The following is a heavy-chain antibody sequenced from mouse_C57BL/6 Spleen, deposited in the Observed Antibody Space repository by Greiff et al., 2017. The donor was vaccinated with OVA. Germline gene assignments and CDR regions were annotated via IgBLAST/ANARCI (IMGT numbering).Heavy chain of an antibody. CDR3: ARMGYGSSYAWFAY. J-gene: IGHJ3*01. Sequence: VQLVESGPGLVQPSQSLSITCTVSGFSLTSYGVHWVRQSPGKGLEWLGVIWSGGSTDYNAAFISSLSISKDNSKSQVFFKMNSLQADDTAIYYCARMGYGSSYAWFAYWGQGTLVTVSA. D-gene: IGHD1-1*01. V-gene: IGHV2-2*01. CDR1: GFSLTSYG. CDR2: IWSGGST.